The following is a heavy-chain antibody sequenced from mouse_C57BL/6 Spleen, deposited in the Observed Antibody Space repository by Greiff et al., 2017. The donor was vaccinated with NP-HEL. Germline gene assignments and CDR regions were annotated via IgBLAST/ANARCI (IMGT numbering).Heavy chain of an antibody. D-gene: IGHD4-1*01. CDR1: GYAFSSYW. Sequence: QVQLQQPGAELVKPGASVKISCKASGYAFSSYWMNWVKQRPGKGLEWIGQIYPGDGDTNYNGKFKGKATLTADKSSSTAYMQLSSLTSEDSAVYFGAREGNRDGGFAYWGQGTLVTVSA. CDR3: AREGNRDGGFAY. CDR2: IYPGDGDT. V-gene: IGHV1-80*01. J-gene: IGHJ3*01.